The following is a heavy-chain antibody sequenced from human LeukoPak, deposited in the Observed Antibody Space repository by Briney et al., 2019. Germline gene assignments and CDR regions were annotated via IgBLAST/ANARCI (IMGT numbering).Heavy chain of an antibody. Sequence: PSETLSLTCTVSGGSISNYFWSWIRQPPGKGPEWIGNINYSGSTNYTPSLKSRVTMSVDTSKDQFSLKLSSVTAADTAVYYCARLPLSIGERKEDAFDIWGQGTMVTVSS. CDR3: ARLPLSIGERKEDAFDI. J-gene: IGHJ3*02. CDR2: INYSGST. D-gene: IGHD5/OR15-5a*01. V-gene: IGHV4-59*08. CDR1: GGSISNYF.